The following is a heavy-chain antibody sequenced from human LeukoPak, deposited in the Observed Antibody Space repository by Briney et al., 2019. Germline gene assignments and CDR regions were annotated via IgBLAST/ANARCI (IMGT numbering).Heavy chain of an antibody. V-gene: IGHV3-23*01. CDR1: GFTFSSYA. CDR3: AKELSSSWPSYFDY. CDR2: ISGSSGST. D-gene: IGHD6-13*01. Sequence: GGSLRLSCAASGFTFSSYAMSWVRQAPGKGLEWVATISGSSGSTYYADSVKGRFTISRDNSKNTLYLQMNSLRAEDTAVYYCAKELSSSWPSYFDYWGQGTLVTVSS. J-gene: IGHJ4*02.